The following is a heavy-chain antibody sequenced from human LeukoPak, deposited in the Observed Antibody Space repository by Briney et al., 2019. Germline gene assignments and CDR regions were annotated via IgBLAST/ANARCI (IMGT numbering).Heavy chain of an antibody. Sequence: GGSLRLSCAASGFTVSSNYMSWVRQAPGKRLEWVSVIYSGGSTYYADSVKGRFTISRDNSKNTLYLQMNSLRAEDTAVYYCARVEPPAGWFDPWGQGTLVTVSS. D-gene: IGHD6-25*01. J-gene: IGHJ5*02. CDR1: GFTVSSNY. CDR3: ARVEPPAGWFDP. V-gene: IGHV3-53*01. CDR2: IYSGGST.